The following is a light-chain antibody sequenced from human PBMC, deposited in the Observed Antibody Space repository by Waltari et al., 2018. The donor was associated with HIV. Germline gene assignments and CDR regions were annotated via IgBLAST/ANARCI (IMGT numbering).Light chain of an antibody. Sequence: QSVLTQPPSVSAAPGQKVTISCSGSSSNIGSNYVSWYQQLPGTAPKLLIYDNNKRPSVIPDRFSGSKSGTSATLGITGLQTGDEADYYCGTWDSSLSAYVVFGGGTKLTVL. V-gene: IGLV1-51*01. CDR2: DNN. J-gene: IGLJ2*01. CDR1: SSNIGSNY. CDR3: GTWDSSLSAYVV.